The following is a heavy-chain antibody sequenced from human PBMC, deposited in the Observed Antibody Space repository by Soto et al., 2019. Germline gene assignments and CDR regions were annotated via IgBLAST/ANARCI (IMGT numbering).Heavy chain of an antibody. V-gene: IGHV4-34*01. D-gene: IGHD3-16*01. J-gene: IGHJ6*03. CDR2: INHSGST. CDR3: ARGKGGRPGTYYYYYYMDV. CDR1: GGSFSGYY. Sequence: SETLSLTCAVYGGSFSGYYWSWIRQPPGKGLEWIGEINHSGSTNYNPSLKSRVTISVDTSKNQFSLKLSSVTAADTAVYYCARGKGGRPGTYYYYYYMDVWGKGTTVTVSS.